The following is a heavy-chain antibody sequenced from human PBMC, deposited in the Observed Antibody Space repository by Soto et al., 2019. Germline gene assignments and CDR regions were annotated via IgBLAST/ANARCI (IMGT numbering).Heavy chain of an antibody. CDR1: GFTFSTYA. J-gene: IGHJ4*02. D-gene: IGHD6-13*01. V-gene: IGHV3-30-3*01. CDR2: ISYDASNK. Sequence: QVQLVESGGGVVQPGRSLRLSCAASGFTFSTYAMNWVRQAPGKGLEWVAAISYDASNKYYAGSVKGRFTISRDNYNNTLYLQMNSLRTEDTAMYYCARWVYAFDYWGQGTLVNVSS. CDR3: ARWVYAFDY.